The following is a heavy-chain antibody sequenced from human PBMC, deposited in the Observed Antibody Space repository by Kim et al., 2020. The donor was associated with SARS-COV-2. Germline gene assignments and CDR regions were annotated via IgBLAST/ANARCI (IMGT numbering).Heavy chain of an antibody. Sequence: NTHYAQNFQGRVTLTTATSTNTAYMELRSLNSDDTAVYYCARDRGINLFDCWGQGTLVTVSS. CDR2: NT. CDR3: ARDRGINLFDC. V-gene: IGHV1-18*01. J-gene: IGHJ4*02. D-gene: IGHD3-10*01.